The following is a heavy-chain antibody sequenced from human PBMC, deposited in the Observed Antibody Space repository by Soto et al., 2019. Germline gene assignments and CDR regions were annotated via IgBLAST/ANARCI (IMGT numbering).Heavy chain of an antibody. CDR1: GFTFSDYY. V-gene: IGHV3-11*01. CDR2: IRGNGNTI. Sequence: GGSLRLSCVGSGFTFSDYYMSWIRQAPGKGLEWVSYIRGNGNTIYYADSVKGRFTISRDNAKNSLFLQMNSLRDEDTAVYYCARDVVLVGGTNRYYYGVDVWGQGTTVTVSS. CDR3: ARDVVLVGGTNRYYYGVDV. J-gene: IGHJ6*02. D-gene: IGHD2-15*01.